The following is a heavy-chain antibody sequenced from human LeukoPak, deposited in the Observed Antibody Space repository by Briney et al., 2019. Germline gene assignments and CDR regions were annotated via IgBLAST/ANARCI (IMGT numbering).Heavy chain of an antibody. J-gene: IGHJ5*02. CDR2: IYYSGST. CDR1: GGSISSGGYY. Sequence: SETLSLTCTVSGGSISSGGYYWSWIRQHPGKGLEWIGYIYYSGSTYYNPSLKSRVTMSVNTSKNQFSLNLTSVTAADTAVYSCAREGGDPRWLDPWGQGTLVTVSS. V-gene: IGHV4-31*03. D-gene: IGHD6-25*01. CDR3: AREGGDPRWLDP.